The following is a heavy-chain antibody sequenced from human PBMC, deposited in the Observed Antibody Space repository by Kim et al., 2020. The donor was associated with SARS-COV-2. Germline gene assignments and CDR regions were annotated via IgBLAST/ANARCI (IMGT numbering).Heavy chain of an antibody. D-gene: IGHD5-12*01. V-gene: IGHV4-39*01. CDR1: GDTINRSPYF. CDR3: ARQGLGSGYDSPPAYFDH. CDR2: IYSSGTT. Sequence: SETLSLTCTVSGDTINRSPYFWGWVRQPPGKGLQWIGSIYSSGTTYSSPSLSSPVTLSVDMSENQFSLRLTSVTVAETAVYYCARQGLGSGYDSPPAYFDHWGQGILVTVSS. J-gene: IGHJ4*02.